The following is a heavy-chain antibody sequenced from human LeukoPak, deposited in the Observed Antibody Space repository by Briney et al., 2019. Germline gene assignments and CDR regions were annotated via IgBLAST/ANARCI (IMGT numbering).Heavy chain of an antibody. CDR3: ARDCYYDSSGYCQFDY. CDR2: ISAYNGNT. J-gene: IGHJ4*02. Sequence: ASVKVSCKASGYTFTSYGISWVRQAPGQGLEWMGWISAYNGNTNYAQKLQGRVIMTTDTSTSTAYMELRSLRSDDTAVYYCARDCYYDSSGYCQFDYWGQGTLVTVSS. V-gene: IGHV1-18*01. CDR1: GYTFTSYG. D-gene: IGHD3-22*01.